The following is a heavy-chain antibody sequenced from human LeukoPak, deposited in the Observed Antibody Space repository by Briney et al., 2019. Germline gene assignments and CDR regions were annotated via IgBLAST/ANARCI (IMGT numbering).Heavy chain of an antibody. CDR2: ISGSGSST. J-gene: IGHJ4*02. CDR3: ARDYCSSTSCLFDY. Sequence: GGSLRLSCAASGFTFSNYAMTWVRQAPGKGLEWVSGISGSGSSTYYADSVKGRFTISRDNSKNTLYLQMNSLRAEDTAVYYCARDYCSSTSCLFDYWGQGTLVTVSS. V-gene: IGHV3-23*01. CDR1: GFTFSNYA. D-gene: IGHD2-2*01.